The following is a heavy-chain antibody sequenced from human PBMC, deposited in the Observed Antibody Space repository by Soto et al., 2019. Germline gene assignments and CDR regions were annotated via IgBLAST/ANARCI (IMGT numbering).Heavy chain of an antibody. CDR2: IIPILGIA. Sequence: QVQLVQSGAEVKKPGSSVKVSCKASGGTFSSYTISWVRQAPGQGLEWMGRIIPILGIANYAQKFQGRVTITADKSTSTAYMELSSLRSEDTAVYYCAREGIVATPFDYWGQGTLVTVSS. D-gene: IGHD5-12*01. V-gene: IGHV1-69*08. CDR3: AREGIVATPFDY. CDR1: GGTFSSYT. J-gene: IGHJ4*02.